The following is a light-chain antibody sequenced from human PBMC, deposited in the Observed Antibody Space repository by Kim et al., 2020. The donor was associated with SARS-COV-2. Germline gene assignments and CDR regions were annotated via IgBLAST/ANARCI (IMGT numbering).Light chain of an antibody. V-gene: IGKV1D-13*01. Sequence: AIQLTQSPSSLSASVGDRVTVTCRASQPISIALAWYQQKPGKAPELLIYDASGLQSGVPSRFSGRGSGKDFTLAISSLQPEDFATYYCQQFSEYQVTFGQGTRLEIK. CDR3: QQFSEYQVT. J-gene: IGKJ5*01. CDR1: QPISIA. CDR2: DAS.